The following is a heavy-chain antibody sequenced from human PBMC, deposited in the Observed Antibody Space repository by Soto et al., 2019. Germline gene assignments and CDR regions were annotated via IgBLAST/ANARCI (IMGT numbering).Heavy chain of an antibody. D-gene: IGHD1-26*01. CDR1: GFTFSSYS. J-gene: IGHJ3*02. CDR3: AREQRSLIVGATDAFDI. Sequence: GGSLRLSCAASGFTFSSYSMNWVRQAPGKGLEWVSSISSSSSYIYYADSVKGRFTISRDNAKNSLYLQMNSLRAEDTAVYYCAREQRSLIVGATDAFDIWGQGTMVTVSS. CDR2: ISSSSSYI. V-gene: IGHV3-21*01.